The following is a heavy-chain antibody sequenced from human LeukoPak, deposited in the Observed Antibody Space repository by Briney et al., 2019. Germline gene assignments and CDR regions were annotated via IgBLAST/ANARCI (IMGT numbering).Heavy chain of an antibody. Sequence: GGSLRLSCVASGFTFTNYGMMWVRQAPGKGLVWVSYINSDGRSTTYADSVKGRFTISRDNAKNTLYLQMSSLRAEDTAMYYCARNSNGMSNWGQGTLIIVSS. D-gene: IGHD2-8*01. V-gene: IGHV3-74*01. J-gene: IGHJ4*02. CDR2: INSDGRST. CDR3: ARNSNGMSN. CDR1: GFTFTNYG.